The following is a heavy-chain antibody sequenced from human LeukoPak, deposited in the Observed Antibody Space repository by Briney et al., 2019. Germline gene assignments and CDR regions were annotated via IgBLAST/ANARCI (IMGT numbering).Heavy chain of an antibody. CDR3: AREVYGSGSYLTPNNWFDP. J-gene: IGHJ5*02. D-gene: IGHD3-10*01. CDR1: GGSISSYY. Sequence: SETLSLTCTVSGGSISSYYWSWIRQPPGKGLEWIGYIYYSGSTNYNPSLKSRVTISVDTSKNQFSLKLSSVTAADTAVYYCAREVYGSGSYLTPNNWFDPWGQGTLVTVSS. V-gene: IGHV4-59*01. CDR2: IYYSGST.